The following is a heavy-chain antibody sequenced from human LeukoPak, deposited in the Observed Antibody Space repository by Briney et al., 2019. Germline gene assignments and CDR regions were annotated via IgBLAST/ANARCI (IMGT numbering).Heavy chain of an antibody. V-gene: IGHV4-61*02. D-gene: IGHD5-12*01. CDR3: ARDGYSGYDH. Sequence: SQTLSLTCTVSGGSISSGSYYWSWIRQPAGKGLEWIGRIYTSGSTNYNPSPKSRVTISVDTSKNQFSLKLSSVAAADTAVYYCARDGYSGYDHWGQGTLVTVSS. CDR2: IYTSGST. CDR1: GGSISSGSYY. J-gene: IGHJ4*02.